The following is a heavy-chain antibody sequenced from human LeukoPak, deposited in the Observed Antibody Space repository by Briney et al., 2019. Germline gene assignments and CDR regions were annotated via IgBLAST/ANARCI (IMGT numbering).Heavy chain of an antibody. D-gene: IGHD4-17*01. V-gene: IGHV1-8*01. CDR2: MNPNSGNT. CDR3: VRGDLPTTVNNHAFDL. Sequence: GASVKVSCKASGYPFTSYDINWVRQATGQGPEWMGWMNPNSGNTGYAQKFQGRVTMTRDNSIRTAYMELSSLRSDDTAVYYCVRGDLPTTVNNHAFDLWGQGTLVTVSS. CDR1: GYPFTSYD. J-gene: IGHJ3*01.